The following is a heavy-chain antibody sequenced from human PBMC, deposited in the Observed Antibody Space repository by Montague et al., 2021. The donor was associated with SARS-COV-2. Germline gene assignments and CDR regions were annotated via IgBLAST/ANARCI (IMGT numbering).Heavy chain of an antibody. D-gene: IGHD3-3*01. CDR2: INHTGSA. CDR1: SGSFNDFY. CDR3: ARGQVTISGVLIFIPAAGPLDG. J-gene: IGHJ3*01. V-gene: IGHV4-34*01. Sequence: SETLSLTCAVYSGSFNDFYWTWIRQSPGKGLEWIGEINHTGSATYNPSLKGRVTLSRDTSKNQFSLKLQSATPADTAVYYCARGQVTISGVLIFIPAAGPLDGWGQGTSVTVSS.